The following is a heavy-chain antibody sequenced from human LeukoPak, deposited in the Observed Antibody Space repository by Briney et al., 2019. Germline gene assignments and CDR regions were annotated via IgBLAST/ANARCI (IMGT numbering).Heavy chain of an antibody. V-gene: IGHV3-23*01. Sequence: PGGSLRLSCAASGFTFSSYAMSWVRQAPGKGLEWVSAISGSGGSTYYADSVKGRFTISRDNSKNTLYLQMNSLRAEDTAVYYCXXXXXXWYGVYFDYWGQGTLVTVSS. CDR3: XXXXXXWYGVYFDY. J-gene: IGHJ4*02. CDR1: GFTFSSYA. D-gene: IGHD3-10*01. CDR2: ISGSGGST.